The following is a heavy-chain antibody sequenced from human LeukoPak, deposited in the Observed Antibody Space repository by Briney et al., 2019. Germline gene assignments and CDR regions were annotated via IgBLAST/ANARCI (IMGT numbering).Heavy chain of an antibody. CDR2: MNPNSGNT. J-gene: IGHJ4*02. CDR1: GGTFSSYA. Sequence: ASVKVSCKASGGTFSSYAINWVRQATGQGLEWMGWMNPNSGNTGYAQKFQGRVTMTRNTSISTAYMELSSLRSEDTAVYYCARAPSVAGDYWGQGTLVTVSS. D-gene: IGHD6-19*01. V-gene: IGHV1-8*02. CDR3: ARAPSVAGDY.